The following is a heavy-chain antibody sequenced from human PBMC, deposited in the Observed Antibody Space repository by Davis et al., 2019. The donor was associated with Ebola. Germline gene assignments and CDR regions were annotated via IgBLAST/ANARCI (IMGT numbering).Heavy chain of an antibody. CDR2: ISSSGRYI. CDR3: ARDRTAMVSGTDY. Sequence: PGGSLRLSCVASGFTFSSYNMNWVRQAPGKGLEWVSSISSSGRYIYYADSVKGRFTISRDNAKNSLYLQMNSLRAEDTAVYYCARDRTAMVSGTDYWGQGTLVTVSS. D-gene: IGHD5-18*01. CDR1: GFTFSSYN. V-gene: IGHV3-21*01. J-gene: IGHJ4*02.